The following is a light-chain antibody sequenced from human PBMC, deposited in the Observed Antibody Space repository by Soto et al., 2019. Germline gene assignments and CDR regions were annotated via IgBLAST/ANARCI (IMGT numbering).Light chain of an antibody. CDR1: SSDVGDYNY. V-gene: IGLV2-8*01. CDR3: SSNAGSNNLV. CDR2: EVS. Sequence: QSALTQPPSASGTPGQSVPIPCTGTSSDVGDYNYVSWYQQHPGKAPKLMIYEVSRRPSGVPDRFSGSKSGNTASLTVSGLQAEDEADYYCSSNAGSNNLVFGGGTKLTVL. J-gene: IGLJ2*01.